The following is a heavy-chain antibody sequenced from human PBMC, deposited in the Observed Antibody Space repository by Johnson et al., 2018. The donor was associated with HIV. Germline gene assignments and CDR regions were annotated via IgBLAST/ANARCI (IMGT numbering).Heavy chain of an antibody. J-gene: IGHJ3*01. CDR1: GFTFSRYG. Sequence: VQLVESGGGLVKPGGSLRLSCAASGFTFSRYGMQWVRQAPGKGLEWVSAISGSGGSTYYADSVKGRFTISRDNSKNTLDLQLNSLRAEDTAVYHCARAIVGATYEAFEVWGQGTMVTVSS. CDR2: ISGSGGST. CDR3: ARAIVGATYEAFEV. D-gene: IGHD1-26*01. V-gene: IGHV3-23*04.